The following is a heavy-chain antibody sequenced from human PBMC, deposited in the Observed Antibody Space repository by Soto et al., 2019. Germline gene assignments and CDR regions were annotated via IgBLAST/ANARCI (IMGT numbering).Heavy chain of an antibody. J-gene: IGHJ4*02. CDR2: ISAYNGNT. CDR3: ARDIWFADFDY. Sequence: ASVKVSCKASGYTFTSYGISWVRQAPGQGLEWMGWISAYNGNTNYAQKLQGRVTMTADTSTSTAYVELRSLRSDDTAVYYCARDIWFADFDYWGQGTLVTVSS. D-gene: IGHD3-10*01. V-gene: IGHV1-18*01. CDR1: GYTFTSYG.